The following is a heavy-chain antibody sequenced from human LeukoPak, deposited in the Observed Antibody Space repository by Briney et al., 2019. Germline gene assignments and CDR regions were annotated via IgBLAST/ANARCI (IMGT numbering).Heavy chain of an antibody. J-gene: IGHJ6*02. CDR1: GGTFSSYA. CDR2: IIPILGIA. Sequence: SVKVSCKASGGTFSSYAISWVRHAPGQGLERMGRIIPILGIANYAQKFQGRVTITADKSTSTAYMELSSLSSEDTAVYYCARDPTLEYYYDSSGYPGRLYYYYYGMDVWGQGTTVTVSS. D-gene: IGHD3-22*01. CDR3: ARDPTLEYYYDSSGYPGRLYYYYYGMDV. V-gene: IGHV1-69*04.